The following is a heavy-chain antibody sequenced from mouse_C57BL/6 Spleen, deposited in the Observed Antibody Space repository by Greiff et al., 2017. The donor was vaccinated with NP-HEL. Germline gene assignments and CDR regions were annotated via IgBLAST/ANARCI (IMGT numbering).Heavy chain of an antibody. V-gene: IGHV3-6*01. D-gene: IGHD2-3*01. CDR2: ISYDGSN. J-gene: IGHJ4*01. CDR1: GYSITSGYY. Sequence: EVKLMESGPGLVKPSQSLSLTCSVTGYSITSGYYWNWIRQFPGNKLEWMGYISYDGSNNYNPSLKNRISITRDTSKNQFFLKLNSVTTEDTATYYGAREFPDGYYFPGAMDYWGQGTSVTVSS. CDR3: AREFPDGYYFPGAMDY.